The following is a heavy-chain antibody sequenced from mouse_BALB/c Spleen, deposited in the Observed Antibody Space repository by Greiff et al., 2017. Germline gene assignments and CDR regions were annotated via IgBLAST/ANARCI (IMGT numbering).Heavy chain of an antibody. D-gene: IGHD2-10*02. CDR2: ISSGGSYT. CDR1: GFTFSSYA. Sequence: EVHLVESGAGLVKPGGSLKLSCAASGFTFSSYAMSWVRQSPEKRLEWVAEISSGGSYTYYQDTVTGRFTITRDNAKNTVYLEMSSLRSEDTAMYYCARGGKYGTHSALDYWGQGTLVTVS. CDR3: ARGGKYGTHSALDY. J-gene: IGHJ4*01. V-gene: IGHV5-9-4*01.